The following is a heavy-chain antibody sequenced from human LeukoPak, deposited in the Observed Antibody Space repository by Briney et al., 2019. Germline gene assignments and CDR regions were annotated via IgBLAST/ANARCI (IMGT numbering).Heavy chain of an antibody. CDR1: GYNFASYT. CDR2: INGDNGNT. D-gene: IGHD3-10*01. Sequence: ASVKVSCKTSGYNFASYTMHWLRQAPGQSPEWMGSINGDNGNTKYSAKLPGRVTFTRDTSASSAYMELSRLRAEDTAVCYCARSSSGTDQYWGQGTLVTVSS. J-gene: IGHJ4*02. CDR3: ARSSSGTDQY. V-gene: IGHV1-3*01.